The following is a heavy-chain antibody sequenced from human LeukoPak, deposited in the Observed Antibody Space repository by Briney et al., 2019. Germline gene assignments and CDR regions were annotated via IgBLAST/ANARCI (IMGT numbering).Heavy chain of an antibody. D-gene: IGHD1-1*01. CDR3: ATRRIGYYYYGMDV. CDR1: GFTAISNY. CDR2: IYSGGST. Sequence: GGSLRPSVAPSGFTAISNYMTGSGQPPGKGRRWVSVIYSGGSTYYADSVKGRFTISRHNSKNTLYLQMNSLRAEDTAVYYCATRRIGYYYYGMDVWGQGTTVTVSS. V-gene: IGHV3-53*04. J-gene: IGHJ6*02.